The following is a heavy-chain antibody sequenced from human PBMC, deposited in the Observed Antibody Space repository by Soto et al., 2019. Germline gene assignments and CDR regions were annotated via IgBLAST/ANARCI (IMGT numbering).Heavy chain of an antibody. CDR2: ISSNSAYI. J-gene: IGHJ5*02. Sequence: LRLSCAASGFTFRSFTMNWVRQAPGKGLEWVSTISSNSAYIYYTDALRGRFTFSRDNAKNSLHLQMNSLRAEDTAVYYCTRDASRDSSARGWFDPWGPGTLVTVSS. CDR3: TRDASRDSSARGWFDP. V-gene: IGHV3-21*01. D-gene: IGHD6-13*01. CDR1: GFTFRSFT.